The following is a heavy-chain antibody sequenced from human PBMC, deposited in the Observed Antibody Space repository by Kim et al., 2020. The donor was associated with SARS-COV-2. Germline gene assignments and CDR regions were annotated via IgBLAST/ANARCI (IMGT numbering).Heavy chain of an antibody. Sequence: SETLSLTCAVSGGSISSSNWWSWVRQPPGKGLEWIGEIYYTGSTNYNPSLKSRVTILVDKSNNQFSLRLNSVTAADTAVYYCAKIFYGDNIWFDPWGQGTLVTVSS. V-gene: IGHV4-4*02. CDR2: IYYTGST. CDR3: AKIFYGDNIWFDP. J-gene: IGHJ5*02. CDR1: GGSISSSNW. D-gene: IGHD4-17*01.